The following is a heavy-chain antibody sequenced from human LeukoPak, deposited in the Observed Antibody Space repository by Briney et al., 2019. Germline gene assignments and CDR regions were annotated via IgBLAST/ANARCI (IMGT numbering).Heavy chain of an antibody. Sequence: GGSLRLSCTGSGFTFSSYTMHWVRPAPGKGLEWVSSISSGGTFVYYADSVTGRFTISRDNAGKFLYLQMDSLRAEDTAVYSCATLGCAGENCPRAGRALGGYWGQGALVTVSS. CDR3: ATLGCAGENCPRAGRALGGY. D-gene: IGHD2-21*01. CDR2: ISSGGTFV. V-gene: IGHV3-21*01. J-gene: IGHJ4*02. CDR1: GFTFSSYT.